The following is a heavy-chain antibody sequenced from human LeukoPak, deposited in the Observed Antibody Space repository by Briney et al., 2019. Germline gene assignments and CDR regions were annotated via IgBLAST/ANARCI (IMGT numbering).Heavy chain of an antibody. CDR2: ISYDGSSK. D-gene: IGHD3-22*01. V-gene: IGHV3-30*18. J-gene: IGHJ4*02. Sequence: GGSLRLSCAASKFTFSTYDMHWVRQAPGKGLEWVAVISYDGSSKYYADSVKGRFTISRDNSKNTLYVQMNSLRTEDTAIYYCAKGPDSSGYHSLDYWGQGTLVTVSS. CDR3: AKGPDSSGYHSLDY. CDR1: KFTFSTYD.